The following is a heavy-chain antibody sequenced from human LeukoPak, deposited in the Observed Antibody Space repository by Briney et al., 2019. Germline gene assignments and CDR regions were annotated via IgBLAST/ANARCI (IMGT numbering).Heavy chain of an antibody. CDR3: SSCYVGNDAFDI. V-gene: IGHV4-61*02. J-gene: IGHJ3*02. D-gene: IGHD2-2*01. Sequence: SQTLSRTGTGYGGSSSSGSYYWRWIRQPAGKGVEWIARIYNSGSTNYNPALKSRVTISVDTSKHQCSLKLSPVTAADTVLYYCSSCYVGNDAFDIWGQATMVTVSS. CDR1: GGSSSSGSYY. CDR2: IYNSGST.